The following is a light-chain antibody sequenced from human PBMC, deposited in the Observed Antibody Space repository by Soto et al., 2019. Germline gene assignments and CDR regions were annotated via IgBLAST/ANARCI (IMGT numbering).Light chain of an antibody. Sequence: EIVLTQSPGTLSLSPGERATLSCRSSQSVSRSYLAWYQQKPGQAPRLLIYDVSSRATGIPDRFSGSGSGTDFTLSISRLETEDFAVYYCQQYGSSQTFGKGNKVEIK. CDR3: QQYGSSQT. V-gene: IGKV3-20*01. CDR2: DVS. J-gene: IGKJ1*01. CDR1: QSVSRSY.